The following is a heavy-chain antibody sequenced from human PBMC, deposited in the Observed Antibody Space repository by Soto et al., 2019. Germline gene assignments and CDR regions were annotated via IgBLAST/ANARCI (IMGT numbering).Heavy chain of an antibody. V-gene: IGHV1-18*01. J-gene: IGHJ6*02. D-gene: IGHD3-16*01. CDR2: INTYNGNT. Sequence: QVQLVQSRAEVKNPGASVKVSCKASVYSFTRYGIAWARQAPGQGLEWMGWINTYNGNTNYAQNLQGRVTLTTDTSTSTAYMELTSLRSNDTAIYYCAMVDVYVTPSPQDVWGQGTTVIVSS. CDR1: VYSFTRYG. CDR3: AMVDVYVTPSPQDV.